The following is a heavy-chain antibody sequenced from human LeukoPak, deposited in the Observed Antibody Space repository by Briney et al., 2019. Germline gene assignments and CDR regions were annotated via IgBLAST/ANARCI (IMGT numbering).Heavy chain of an antibody. Sequence: SETLSLTCTVSGGSISSGDYYWSWIRQPPGTGLEWIEYIYYSGSTYYNPSLKSRVTISVDTSKNQFSLKLSSVTAADTAVYYCAHGNILTGLGIDYWGQGTLVTVSS. J-gene: IGHJ4*02. V-gene: IGHV4-30-4*01. CDR1: GGSISSGDYY. CDR3: AHGNILTGLGIDY. D-gene: IGHD3-9*01. CDR2: IYYSGST.